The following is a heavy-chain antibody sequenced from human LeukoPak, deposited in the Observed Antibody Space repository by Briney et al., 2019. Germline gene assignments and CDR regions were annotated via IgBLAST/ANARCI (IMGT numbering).Heavy chain of an antibody. CDR1: GYTFTRHG. J-gene: IGHJ2*01. CDR2: ISGYNGDT. Sequence: ASVKVSCKTSGYTFTRHGISWVRQAPGQGLEWMGWISGYNGDTIYAQNFQGRVTLTTDTSTNTAYMELRNLRSDDTAVYYCARDPSNTSGWYQYFDLWGRGTLVTVSS. V-gene: IGHV1-18*01. D-gene: IGHD6-19*01. CDR3: ARDPSNTSGWYQYFDL.